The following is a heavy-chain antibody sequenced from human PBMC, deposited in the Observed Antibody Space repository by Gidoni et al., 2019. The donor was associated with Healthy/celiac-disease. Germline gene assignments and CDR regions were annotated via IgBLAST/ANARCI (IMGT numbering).Heavy chain of an antibody. CDR1: GFTFSSYA. D-gene: IGHD6-13*01. Sequence: EVQLLESGGGLVQPGGSLRLSCAASGFTFSSYAMSWVRQAPGKGLEWVSAISGSGGSTYYADSVKGRFTISRDNSKNTLYLQMNSLRAEDTAVYYCAKDIRYSSSWPYYYYGMDVWGQGTTVTVSS. J-gene: IGHJ6*02. V-gene: IGHV3-23*01. CDR3: AKDIRYSSSWPYYYYGMDV. CDR2: ISGSGGST.